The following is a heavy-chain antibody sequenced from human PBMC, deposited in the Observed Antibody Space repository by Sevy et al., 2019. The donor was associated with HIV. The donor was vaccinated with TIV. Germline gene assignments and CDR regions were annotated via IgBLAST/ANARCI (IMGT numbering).Heavy chain of an antibody. D-gene: IGHD3-22*01. CDR1: GFTFSSYW. V-gene: IGHV3-7*01. CDR2: IKQDGSEK. CDR3: ARDLVIYDSIVFRSSFGFAFDI. Sequence: GGSLRLSCAASGFTFSSYWMSWVRQAPGKGQEWVANIKQDGSEKYYVDSVKGRFTISRDNAKNSLYLQMNSLRAEDTAVYYCARDLVIYDSIVFRSSFGFAFDIWGQGTMVTVSS. J-gene: IGHJ3*02.